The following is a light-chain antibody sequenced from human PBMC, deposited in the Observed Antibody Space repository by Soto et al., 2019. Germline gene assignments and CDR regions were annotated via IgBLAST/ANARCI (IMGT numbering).Light chain of an antibody. CDR3: CSYAGSYTLI. V-gene: IGLV2-11*01. Sequence: QSALTQPRSVSGSPGQSVTISCTGTSSNVGVYNYVSWYQQHPGKAPKVMIYDVTKRPSGVPDRISGSKSGNTASLTISGLQTEDEADYYCCSYAGSYTLIFGGGTKLTVL. J-gene: IGLJ2*01. CDR1: SSNVGVYNY. CDR2: DVT.